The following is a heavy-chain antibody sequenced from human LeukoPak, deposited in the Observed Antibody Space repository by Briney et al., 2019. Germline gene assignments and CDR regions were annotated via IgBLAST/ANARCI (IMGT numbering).Heavy chain of an antibody. Sequence: SVKVSCKASGGTFSSYAISWVRQAPGQGLEWMGAIIPIFGTANYAQKFQGRVTITTDESTSTAYMELSSLRSEDTAVYYCARRYCSGGSCYFDYWGQGSLVTVSS. D-gene: IGHD2-15*01. CDR2: IIPIFGTA. CDR3: ARRYCSGGSCYFDY. V-gene: IGHV1-69*05. J-gene: IGHJ4*02. CDR1: GGTFSSYA.